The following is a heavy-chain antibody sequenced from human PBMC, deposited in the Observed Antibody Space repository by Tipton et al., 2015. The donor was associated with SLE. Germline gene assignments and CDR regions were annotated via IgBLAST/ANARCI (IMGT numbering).Heavy chain of an antibody. CDR2: IYPDDSEA. D-gene: IGHD3-10*01. J-gene: IGHJ6*03. CDR3: ARRGDYPALRHSGYYIDV. Sequence: QSGPEVKKPGESLKISCRATGYNFGNHWIAWVRQRPGKGLEWMGIIYPDDSEARYNPSFQGHVTISGDTSINTPYLHWSSREASDTATYYCARRGDYPALRHSGYYIDVWGSGTTVTVSS. V-gene: IGHV5-51*03. CDR1: GYNFGNHW.